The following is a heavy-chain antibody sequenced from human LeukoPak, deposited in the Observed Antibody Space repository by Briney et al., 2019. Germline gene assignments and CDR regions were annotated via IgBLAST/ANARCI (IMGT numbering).Heavy chain of an antibody. CDR1: GGSISSGDYY. V-gene: IGHV4-30-4*01. D-gene: IGHD3-10*02. Sequence: PSETLSLTCSVSGGSISSGDYYWSWIRQPPGKGLDWIGYIYYSGSTYYNPSLKSRVTISVDTSKHQFSLQLSSVTAADTAVYYCASDSPEGTYVFDNWGQGTLVTVSS. CDR2: IYYSGST. J-gene: IGHJ4*02. CDR3: ASDSPEGTYVFDN.